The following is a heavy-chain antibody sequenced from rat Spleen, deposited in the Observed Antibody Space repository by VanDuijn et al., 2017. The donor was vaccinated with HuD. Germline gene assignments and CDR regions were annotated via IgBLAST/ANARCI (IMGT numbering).Heavy chain of an antibody. D-gene: IGHD1-12*03. J-gene: IGHJ2*01. CDR2: ISFGGGNT. CDR3: ARRDGYYDY. CDR1: GFTFSNYY. V-gene: IGHV5-25*01. Sequence: EVQLVQSGGVLVQPGRSMKLSCAASGFTFSNYYMAWVRQAPAKGLEWVASISFGGGNTYYRDSVKGRFTISRNNAENTLYLQVDSLRSEDTATYYCARRDGYYDYWGQGVMVTVSS.